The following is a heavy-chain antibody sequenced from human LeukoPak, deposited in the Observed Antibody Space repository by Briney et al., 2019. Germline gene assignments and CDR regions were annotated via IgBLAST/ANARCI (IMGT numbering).Heavy chain of an antibody. CDR2: INPGDSNA. CDR3: ARILTNFFDY. J-gene: IGHJ4*02. V-gene: IGHV5-51*01. Sequence: GESLQISCEGSGYSFSTYWIGWVRRMPGKGLEWMGIINPGDSNARYSPSFEGQVTISADTSIRTAYLHWSSLRASDTAIYYCARILTNFFDYWGQGTLLTVSS. CDR1: GYSFSTYW.